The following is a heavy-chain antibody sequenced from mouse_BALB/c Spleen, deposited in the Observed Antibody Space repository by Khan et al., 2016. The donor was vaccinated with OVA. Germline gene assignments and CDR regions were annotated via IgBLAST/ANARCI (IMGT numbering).Heavy chain of an antibody. CDR2: IYPGISDT. J-gene: IGHJ2*01. CDR3: TRSYDSYYFDY. D-gene: IGHD2-4*01. CDR1: AYSFTNYW. Sequence: EVQLQQSGTVLARPGASVKMSCKASAYSFTNYWMHWVKQRPGQGLEWIGAIYPGISDTRYNQKFKDKAKLTAVTSASTAYIEFSSRTNEDSAGYYCTRSYDSYYFDYWGQGTTLTVSS. V-gene: IGHV1-5*01.